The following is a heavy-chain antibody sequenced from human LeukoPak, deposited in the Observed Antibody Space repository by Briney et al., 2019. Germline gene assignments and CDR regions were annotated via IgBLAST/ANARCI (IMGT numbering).Heavy chain of an antibody. D-gene: IGHD3-10*01. CDR3: AKVKRFGELLSYYGMDV. Sequence: GGSLTLSCAASGFTVSSNYMSWVRQAPGKGLEWVADISYDGSNKYYADPVKGRFTISRDNSKNTLYLQMNSLRAEDTAVYYCAKVKRFGELLSYYGMDVWGQGTTVTVSS. CDR1: GFTVSSNY. CDR2: ISYDGSNK. J-gene: IGHJ6*02. V-gene: IGHV3-30*18.